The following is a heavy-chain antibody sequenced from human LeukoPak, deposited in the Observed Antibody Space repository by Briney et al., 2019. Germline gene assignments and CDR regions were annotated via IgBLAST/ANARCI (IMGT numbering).Heavy chain of an antibody. D-gene: IGHD2-2*01. CDR1: GGSFSGYY. CDR3: ARAVTGIVVVPAALDY. V-gene: IGHV4-34*01. J-gene: IGHJ4*02. Sequence: PSETLSLTCAVYGGSFSGYYWSWIRQPPGKGLEWIGEINHSGSTNYNPSLKSRVTISVDTSKNQFSLKLSSVTAADTAVYYCARAVTGIVVVPAALDYWGQGTLVTVSS. CDR2: INHSGST.